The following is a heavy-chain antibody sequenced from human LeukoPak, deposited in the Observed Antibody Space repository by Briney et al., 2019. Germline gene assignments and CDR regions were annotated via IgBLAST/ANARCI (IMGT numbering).Heavy chain of an antibody. CDR1: GFTFSNYA. Sequence: GGSLRLSCLASGFTFSNYAMHWVRQAPGQAPGTGLEWVAVMSYDGSHEYYADSVKGRFTISRDNPKSTLYLQMNSLRPEDTAVYYCARAFGGSYSSTVDYWGQGTLVTVSS. CDR2: MSYDGSHE. D-gene: IGHD1-26*01. CDR3: ARAFGGSYSSTVDY. J-gene: IGHJ4*02. V-gene: IGHV3-30*04.